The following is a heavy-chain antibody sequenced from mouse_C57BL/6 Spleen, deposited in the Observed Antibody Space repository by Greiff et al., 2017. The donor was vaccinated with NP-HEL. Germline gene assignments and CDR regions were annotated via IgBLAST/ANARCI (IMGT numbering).Heavy chain of an antibody. Sequence: EVQRVESGGGLVKPGGSLKLSCAASGFTFSDYGMHWVRQAPEKGLEWVAYISSGSSTIYYADTVKGRFTISRDNAKNTLFLQMTSLRSEDTAMYYCARQVIYDGYYYFDYWGQGTTLTVSS. D-gene: IGHD2-3*01. CDR3: ARQVIYDGYYYFDY. V-gene: IGHV5-17*01. CDR2: ISSGSSTI. J-gene: IGHJ2*01. CDR1: GFTFSDYG.